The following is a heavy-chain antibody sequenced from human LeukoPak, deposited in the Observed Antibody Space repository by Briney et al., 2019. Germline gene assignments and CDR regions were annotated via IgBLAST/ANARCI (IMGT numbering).Heavy chain of an antibody. V-gene: IGHV1-2*02. Sequence: ASVKVSCKASGYTFTGYYMHWVRQAPGQGLEWMGWINPNSGGANYAQKFQGRVTMTRDTSISTAYMELSRLRSDDTAVYYCARQIGYCSSTSCLYYFDYWGQGTLVTVSS. CDR3: ARQIGYCSSTSCLYYFDY. CDR2: INPNSGGA. D-gene: IGHD2-2*01. CDR1: GYTFTGYY. J-gene: IGHJ4*02.